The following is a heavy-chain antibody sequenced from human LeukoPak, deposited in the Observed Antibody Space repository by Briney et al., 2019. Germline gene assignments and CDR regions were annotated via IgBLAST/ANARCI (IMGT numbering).Heavy chain of an antibody. CDR2: IYYRGST. D-gene: IGHD3-22*01. CDR3: ARPYDSSGYGAFDI. CDR1: GGSNSSYY. V-gene: IGHV4-59*01. Sequence: SETLSLTCTVSGGSNSSYYWSWIRQPPGKGLEWIGYIYYRGSTNYNPSLKSRVTISVDTSKNQFSLKLSSVTAADTAVYYCARPYDSSGYGAFDIWGQGTMVTVSS. J-gene: IGHJ3*02.